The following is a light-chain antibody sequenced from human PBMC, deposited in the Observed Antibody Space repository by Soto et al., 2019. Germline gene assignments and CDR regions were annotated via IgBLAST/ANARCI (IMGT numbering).Light chain of an antibody. Sequence: QSVLTQPRSVSGSPGQSVTISCTGTSSDVGGYNYVSWYQQHPGKAPKLMISDVTKRPSGVPDRFSGSKSGNTASLTISGLQAEDEADYYCCSYAGSPYVFGTGTKVTVL. V-gene: IGLV2-11*01. CDR3: CSYAGSPYV. CDR2: DVT. CDR1: SSDVGGYNY. J-gene: IGLJ1*01.